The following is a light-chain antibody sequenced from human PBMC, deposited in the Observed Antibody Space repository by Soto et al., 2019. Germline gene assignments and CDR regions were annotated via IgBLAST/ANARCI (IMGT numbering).Light chain of an antibody. Sequence: SSELAQPPSVSVAPGQTARITCGGNKIGSKSVHWYQQKPGQAPVLVVYNDNDRPSGIPERFSGSNSDSTATLTISRVEVGDEADYYCQVWDGSTDRGGVFGGGTKLTVL. CDR1: KIGSKS. CDR2: NDN. V-gene: IGLV3-21*02. CDR3: QVWDGSTDRGGV. J-gene: IGLJ3*02.